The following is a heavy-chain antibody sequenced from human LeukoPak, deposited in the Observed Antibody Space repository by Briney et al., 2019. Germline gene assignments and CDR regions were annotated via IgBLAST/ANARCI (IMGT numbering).Heavy chain of an antibody. Sequence: ASVKVSCKASGYTFTSYAVHWVRQAPGQRLEWMGWINAGNGNTKYSQEFQGRVTITRDTSASTAYMELSSLRSEDMAVYYCARDGNYYDSSGYHGAFDIWGQGTMVTVSS. V-gene: IGHV1-3*03. CDR3: ARDGNYYDSSGYHGAFDI. CDR2: INAGNGNT. J-gene: IGHJ3*02. CDR1: GYTFTSYA. D-gene: IGHD3-22*01.